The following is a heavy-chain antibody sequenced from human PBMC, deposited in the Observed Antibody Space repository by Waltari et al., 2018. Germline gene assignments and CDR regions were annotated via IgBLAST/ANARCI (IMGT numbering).Heavy chain of an antibody. Sequence: QVQLQESGPGLVKPSQTLSLTCTVSGGSISSGSYYWSWIRQPAGKGLEWIGRIYTSGSTNSNPSLKSRVTISVDTSKNQFSLKLSSVTAADTAVYYCAREEKEYSYGYGPFDYWGQGTLVTVSS. V-gene: IGHV4-61*02. J-gene: IGHJ4*02. CDR1: GGSISSGSYY. CDR3: AREEKEYSYGYGPFDY. D-gene: IGHD5-18*01. CDR2: IYTSGST.